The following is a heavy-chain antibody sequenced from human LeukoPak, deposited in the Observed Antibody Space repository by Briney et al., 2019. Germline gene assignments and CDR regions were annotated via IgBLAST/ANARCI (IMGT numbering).Heavy chain of an antibody. CDR3: TTGKHSGSYYYFDY. CDR2: IKSKTDGGTT. J-gene: IGHJ4*02. CDR1: GFTFSNAW. D-gene: IGHD1-26*01. V-gene: IGHV3-15*01. Sequence: SGGSLRLSCVASGFTFSNAWMSWVRQAPGKGLEWVGRIKSKTDGGTTDYAAPVKGRFTISRDDSKNTLYLQMNSLKTEDTAVYYCTTGKHSGSYYYFDYWGQGTLVTVSS.